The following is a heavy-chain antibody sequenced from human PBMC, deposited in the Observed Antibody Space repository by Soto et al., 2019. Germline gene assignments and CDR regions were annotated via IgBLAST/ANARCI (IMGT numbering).Heavy chain of an antibody. CDR2: IKRDGSTT. CDR3: AREAINYYYEXV. V-gene: IGHV3-74*01. Sequence: GGSLRLSCAASGFTFSDYWMHWVRQAPGKGLEWVSRIKRDGSTTNYADSVKGRFTISRDNAKNTLYLEMNSLRVEDTADYYCAREAINYYYEXVWSKGTTVTVSS. J-gene: IGHJ6*03. CDR1: GFTFSDYW.